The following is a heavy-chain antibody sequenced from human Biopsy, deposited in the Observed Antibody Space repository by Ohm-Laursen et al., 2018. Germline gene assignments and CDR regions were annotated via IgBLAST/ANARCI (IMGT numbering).Heavy chain of an antibody. CDR2: NIPILGTG. D-gene: IGHD3-9*01. J-gene: IGHJ1*01. Sequence: GSSVKVSCNAPGGTFSNYGVNWVRQAPGQGLEWLGGNIPILGTGNYAQKFQDRVTVAADTSTSTATMELCSLRSDDTAVYYCATKLTGYFHHWGQGTLVIVSS. CDR3: ATKLTGYFHH. CDR1: GGTFSNYG. V-gene: IGHV1-69*06.